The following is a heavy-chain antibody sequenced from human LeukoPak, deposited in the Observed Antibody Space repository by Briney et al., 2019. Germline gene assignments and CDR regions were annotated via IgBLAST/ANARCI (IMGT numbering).Heavy chain of an antibody. CDR2: IYQSGST. Sequence: SETLSLTCAVSGYSISSGYYWGWIRQPPGKGLEWIGTIYQSGSTHYNPSLKSRVTISVDTSENQLSLKLTSVTAADTAVYYCARTGTGNYFDYWGQGTLVTVSS. CDR1: GYSISSGYY. CDR3: ARTGTGNYFDY. J-gene: IGHJ4*02. V-gene: IGHV4-38-2*01. D-gene: IGHD1-14*01.